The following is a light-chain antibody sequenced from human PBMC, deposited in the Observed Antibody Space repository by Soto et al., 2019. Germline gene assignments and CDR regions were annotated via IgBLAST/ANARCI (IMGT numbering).Light chain of an antibody. Sequence: EIVLTQSPGTLSLSPGERATLSCRASQSVSSIYLAWYQRKPGQAPRLLIFGASSRASGIPDRFSGSGSGTDFTLTISRLEPEDFAVYYCQQYGTSPWTFGQGTEVETK. V-gene: IGKV3-20*01. CDR2: GAS. CDR1: QSVSSIY. J-gene: IGKJ1*01. CDR3: QQYGTSPWT.